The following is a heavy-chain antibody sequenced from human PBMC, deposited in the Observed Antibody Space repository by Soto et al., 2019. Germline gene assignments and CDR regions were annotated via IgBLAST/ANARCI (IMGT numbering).Heavy chain of an antibody. Sequence: ASVKVSCKASGGTFSSYAISWVRQAPGQGLEWMGGIIPIFGTANYAQKFQGRVTITADESTSTAYMELSSLRSEDTAVYYCAREYYYGSGSLQPPFDYWGQGTLVTVSS. V-gene: IGHV1-69*13. CDR1: GGTFSSYA. CDR2: IIPIFGTA. D-gene: IGHD3-10*01. J-gene: IGHJ4*02. CDR3: AREYYYGSGSLQPPFDY.